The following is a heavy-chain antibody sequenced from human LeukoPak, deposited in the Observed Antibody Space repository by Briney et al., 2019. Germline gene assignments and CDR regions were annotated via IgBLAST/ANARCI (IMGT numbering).Heavy chain of an antibody. J-gene: IGHJ4*02. D-gene: IGHD3-10*01. Sequence: GRSLRLSCAASGFTFSSYAMHWVRQAPGKGLEWVAVISYDGSNKYYADSVKGRFTISRDNSKNTLYLQMNSLRAEDTAVYYCARSPLRITMVRGLLDCWGQGTLVTVSS. CDR2: ISYDGSNK. CDR1: GFTFSSYA. V-gene: IGHV3-30*04. CDR3: ARSPLRITMVRGLLDC.